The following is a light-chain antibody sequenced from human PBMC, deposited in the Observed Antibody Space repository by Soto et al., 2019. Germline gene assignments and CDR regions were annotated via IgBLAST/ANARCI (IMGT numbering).Light chain of an antibody. V-gene: IGKV3-11*01. Sequence: EIVLTQSPATLSLSPGERATLSCRASQSVSSYLAWYQQKPGQAPRLLIYDASNSATGIPARFSGSGSGTDFTLTISSLEPEDFAVYYCQQRSNSPRTFGQGTKLEIK. CDR3: QQRSNSPRT. J-gene: IGKJ2*01. CDR2: DAS. CDR1: QSVSSY.